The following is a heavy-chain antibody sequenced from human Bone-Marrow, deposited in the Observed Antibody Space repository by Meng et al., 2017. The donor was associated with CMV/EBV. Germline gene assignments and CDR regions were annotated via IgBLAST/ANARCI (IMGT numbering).Heavy chain of an antibody. CDR2: INPSSGGT. D-gene: IGHD2-2*01. Sequence: ASVKVSCKASGYTFTAYYMHWVRQAPGQGLEWMGWINPSSGGTNNAQKFQGRVTLTRDTSTSTAYMELSRLRSDDTAVYYCARAIPMYQLLGCWFDPWGQGTLVTVSS. CDR3: ARAIPMYQLLGCWFDP. J-gene: IGHJ5*02. V-gene: IGHV1-2*02. CDR1: GYTFTAYY.